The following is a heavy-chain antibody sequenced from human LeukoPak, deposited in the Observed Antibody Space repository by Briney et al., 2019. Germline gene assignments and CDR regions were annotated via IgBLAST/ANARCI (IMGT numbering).Heavy chain of an antibody. V-gene: IGHV3-21*01. CDR3: ARAQPLTIRSLDY. CDR2: ISSSSSYI. CDR1: GFTFRSYS. Sequence: GGSLRLSXAASGFTFRSYSMNWVRQAPGKGLEWVSSISSSSSYIYYADSVKGRFTISRDNAKNSLYLQMNSLRAEDTAVYYCARAQPLTIRSLDYWGQGTLVTVSS. D-gene: IGHD3-3*01. J-gene: IGHJ4*02.